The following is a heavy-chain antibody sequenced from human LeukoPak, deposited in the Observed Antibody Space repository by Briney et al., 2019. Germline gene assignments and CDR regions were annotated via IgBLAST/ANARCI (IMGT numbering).Heavy chain of an antibody. V-gene: IGHV4-39*01. Sequence: SETLSLTCTGSGGSISTDNYYWGWIRQPPGKGLEWIGSYDRRGRTYYSPSLKSRVSISVDTSRDQFSLNLRSVTAADTAVYYCASSPWASSIGAVDYWGQGTLVTVSS. J-gene: IGHJ4*02. CDR3: ASSPWASSIGAVDY. CDR1: GGSISTDNYY. CDR2: YDRRGRT. D-gene: IGHD6-13*01.